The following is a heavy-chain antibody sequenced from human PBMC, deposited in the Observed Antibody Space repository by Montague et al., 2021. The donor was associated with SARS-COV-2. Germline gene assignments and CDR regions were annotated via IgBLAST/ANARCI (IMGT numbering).Heavy chain of an antibody. D-gene: IGHD3-10*01. V-gene: IGHV4-4*02. Sequence: SETLSLTCVVSGDSISTDNWWTWVRLPPGKGLEWVGEIYHTGSTKYKPSLKSRATMSVDTSKDQFSLKLSPVTAADTAVYYCARDRPRSYYYDSGTYTWGGYGMDVWGQGTTVAVSS. CDR1: GDSISTDNW. J-gene: IGHJ6*02. CDR2: IYHTGST. CDR3: ARDRPRSYYYDSGTYTWGGYGMDV.